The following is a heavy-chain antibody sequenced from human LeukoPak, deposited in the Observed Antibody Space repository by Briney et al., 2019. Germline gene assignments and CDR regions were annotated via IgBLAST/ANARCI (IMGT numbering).Heavy chain of an antibody. V-gene: IGHV3-23*01. CDR2: ISGSGGST. J-gene: IGHJ4*02. CDR1: GFTFSSYA. CDR3: AKNSYYYGSGSYTFDY. D-gene: IGHD3-10*01. Sequence: GGSLRLSCAASGFTFSSYAMSWVRQAPGKGLEWVSAISGSGGSTYYADSVKGRFTISRDNSKNTLYLQMNSLKAEDTAVYYCAKNSYYYGSGSYTFDYWGQGTLVTVSS.